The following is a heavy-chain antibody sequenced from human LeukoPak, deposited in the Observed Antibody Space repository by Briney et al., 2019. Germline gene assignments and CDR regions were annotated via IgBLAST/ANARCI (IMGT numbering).Heavy chain of an antibody. J-gene: IGHJ4*02. CDR3: ARDSGAHYSGYYDY. Sequence: PGGSLRLSCAASGFTFSSYGMHWVRQAPGKGLEGVAVIWYDGSNKYYADSVKGRFTISRDNSKNTLYLQMNSLRAEDTAVYYCARDSGAHYSGYYDYWGQGTLVTVSS. V-gene: IGHV3-33*01. D-gene: IGHD1-26*01. CDR1: GFTFSSYG. CDR2: IWYDGSNK.